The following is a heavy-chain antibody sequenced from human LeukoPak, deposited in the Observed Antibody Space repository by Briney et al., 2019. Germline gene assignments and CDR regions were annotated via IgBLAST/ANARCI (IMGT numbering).Heavy chain of an antibody. CDR2: RKQDESEK. CDR3: ARAREAPANVFPDH. CDR1: GCTFSGYW. Sequence: LTLSCAGSGCTFSGYWVGCASHTPGERLDLRPNRKQDESEKYYGDSVTGRFTISRDNAENSLFLQMNSLRADDTGVYYCARAREAPANVFPDHWGQGVVVTVSS. D-gene: IGHD2-15*01. V-gene: IGHV3-7*01. J-gene: IGHJ4*02.